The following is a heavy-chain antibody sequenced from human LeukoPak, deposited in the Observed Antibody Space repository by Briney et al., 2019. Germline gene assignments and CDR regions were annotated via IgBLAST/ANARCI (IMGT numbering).Heavy chain of an antibody. CDR1: GGSISSYY. J-gene: IGHJ5*02. CDR2: IYTSGST. D-gene: IGHD3-10*01. CDR3: AREAVGGTMVRGVLSGRWFDP. V-gene: IGHV4-4*07. Sequence: KPSETLSLTCTVSGGSISSYYWSWIRQPAGKGLEWIGRIYTSGSTNYNPSLKSRVTMSVDTSKNQFSLKLSSVTAADTAVYYCAREAVGGTMVRGVLSGRWFDPWGQGTLVTVSS.